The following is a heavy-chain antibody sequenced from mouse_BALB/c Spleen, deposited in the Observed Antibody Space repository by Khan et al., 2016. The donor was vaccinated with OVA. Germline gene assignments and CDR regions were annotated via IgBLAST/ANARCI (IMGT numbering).Heavy chain of an antibody. CDR1: GYSFTGYF. J-gene: IGHJ2*01. D-gene: IGHD1-1*01. CDR3: ARKNGGDFDY. CDR2: INPHIGET. Sequence: EVQLQESGPELVKPGASVKISCKASGYSFTGYFMNWVMQSHGKSLEWIGRINPHIGETLYNQKFKGKATLTVDESSRTAHMELRSLASEDSAVYYCARKNGGDFDYWGQGTTLTVSS. V-gene: IGHV1-20*02.